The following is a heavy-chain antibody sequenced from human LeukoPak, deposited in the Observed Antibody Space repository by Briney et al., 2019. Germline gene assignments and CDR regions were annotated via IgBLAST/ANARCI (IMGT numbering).Heavy chain of an antibody. V-gene: IGHV4-39*07. Sequence: SETLSLTCTVSGGSISSGDYYWSWIRQPPGKGLEWIGEINHSGSTNYNPSLKSRVTISVDTSKNQFSLKLSSVTAADTAVYYCARGPCVDWGQGTLVTVSS. CDR3: ARGPCVD. CDR1: GGSISSGDYY. J-gene: IGHJ4*02. CDR2: INHSGST.